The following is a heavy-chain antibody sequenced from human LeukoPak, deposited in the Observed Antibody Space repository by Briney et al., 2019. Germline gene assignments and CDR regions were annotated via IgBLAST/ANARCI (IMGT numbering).Heavy chain of an antibody. CDR1: GGTFSSYS. CDR3: ARGEIGYNWFDP. CDR2: IIPIFGTA. D-gene: IGHD3-10*01. V-gene: IGHV1-69*05. J-gene: IGHJ5*02. Sequence: GASVKVSCKASGGTFSSYSISWVRQAPGQGLEWMGGIIPIFGTANYAQKFQGRVTMTRDTSISTAYMELSRLRSDDTAVYYCARGEIGYNWFDPWGQGTLVTVSS.